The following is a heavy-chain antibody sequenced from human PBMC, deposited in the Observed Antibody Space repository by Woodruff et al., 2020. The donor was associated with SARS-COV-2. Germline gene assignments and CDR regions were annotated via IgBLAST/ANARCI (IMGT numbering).Heavy chain of an antibody. V-gene: IGHV1-69*01. Sequence: MGGIIPIFGTANYAQKFQGRVTITADESTSTAYMELSSLRSEDTAVYYCARDGGFGDYYMDVWGKG. CDR2: IIPIFGTA. CDR3: ARDGGFGDYYMDV. D-gene: IGHD3-10*01. J-gene: IGHJ6*03.